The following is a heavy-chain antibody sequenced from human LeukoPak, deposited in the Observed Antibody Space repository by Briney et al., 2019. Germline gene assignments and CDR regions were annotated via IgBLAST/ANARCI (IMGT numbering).Heavy chain of an antibody. J-gene: IGHJ5*02. Sequence: LETLSLTCTVSGGSISSYYWSWIRQPPGKGLEWIGNMYYSGSTNYNPSLKSRATMLVDTSKNQFSLKLSSVTAADTAVYYCARVRAGTAARIWWFDPWGQGTLVTVSS. CDR1: GGSISSYY. CDR3: ARVRAGTAARIWWFDP. V-gene: IGHV4-59*01. CDR2: MYYSGST. D-gene: IGHD6-6*01.